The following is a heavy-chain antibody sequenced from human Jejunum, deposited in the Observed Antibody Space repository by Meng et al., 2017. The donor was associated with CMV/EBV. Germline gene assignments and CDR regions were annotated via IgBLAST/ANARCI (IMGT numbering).Heavy chain of an antibody. CDR3: AKAIDFDS. D-gene: IGHD1-26*01. CDR2: IRGDDGRT. J-gene: IGHJ4*02. Sequence: LSCAASGFTFSAYAMNWVRRAPGKGLEWVSGIRGDDGRTFYAGSVKGRFIISRDDSKSTLYLQMSGLRAEDTAVYYCAKAIDFDSWGQGTLVTVSS. CDR1: GFTFSAYA. V-gene: IGHV3-23*01.